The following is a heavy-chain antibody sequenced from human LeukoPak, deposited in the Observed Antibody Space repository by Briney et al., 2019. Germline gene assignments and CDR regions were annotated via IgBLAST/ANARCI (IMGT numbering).Heavy chain of an antibody. J-gene: IGHJ3*02. V-gene: IGHV5-10-1*01. CDR3: ARTYCISTSCYHGAVDI. CDR1: GYTFTSYW. CDR2: IDPSDAYT. Sequence: GEPLKFPGKGSGYTFTSYWISWVGQMPGKGLEWMGRIDPSDAYTNYRPSFQGHATISADKSISTAYLQWSSLKASDTSMYYCARTYCISTSCYHGAVDIWGQGTMVTVSS. D-gene: IGHD2-2*01.